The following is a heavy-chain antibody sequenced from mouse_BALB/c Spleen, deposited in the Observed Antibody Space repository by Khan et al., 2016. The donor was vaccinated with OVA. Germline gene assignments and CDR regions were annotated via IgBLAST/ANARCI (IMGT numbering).Heavy chain of an antibody. V-gene: IGHV3-2*02. CDR1: GYSITSDYA. CDR3: ARDGSRYNYAMDY. Sequence: VQLQESGPGLVKPSQSLSLTCTVTGYSITSDYAWNWIRQFPGNKLEWMGYISSSGSPNYNPALKSRIPITRDTSKNQFFLQLNSVTTEDTATYYCARDGSRYNYAMDYWGQGTSVTVSS. D-gene: IGHD2-3*01. J-gene: IGHJ4*01. CDR2: ISSSGSP.